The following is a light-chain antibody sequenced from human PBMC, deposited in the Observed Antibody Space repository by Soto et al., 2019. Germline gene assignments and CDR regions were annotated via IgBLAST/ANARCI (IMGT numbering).Light chain of an antibody. CDR1: QSISSW. CDR3: QHYNSYWT. CDR2: DAS. V-gene: IGKV1-5*01. J-gene: IGKJ1*01. Sequence: DIQMTQSPSTLSASVGDRVTITCRATQSISSWLAWYQQKPGKAPKLLIYDASTLESWVPSRFSGSGSGTEFTLTISSLQPDDFATYYCQHYNSYWTFGQGTKVAIK.